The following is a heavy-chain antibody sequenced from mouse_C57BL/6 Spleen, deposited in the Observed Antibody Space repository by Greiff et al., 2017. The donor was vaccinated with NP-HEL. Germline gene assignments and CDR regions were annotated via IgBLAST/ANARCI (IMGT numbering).Heavy chain of an antibody. CDR3: ARSYYDAMDY. J-gene: IGHJ4*01. Sequence: EVQLQQSGPELVKPGASVKISCKASGYSFTGYYMNWVKQSPEKSLEWIGEINPSTGGTTYNQKFKAKATLTVDKSSSTAYMQRKSLTSEDSAVYYCARSYYDAMDYWGQGTSVTVSS. CDR1: GYSFTGYY. CDR2: INPSTGGT. V-gene: IGHV1-42*01. D-gene: IGHD2-10*01.